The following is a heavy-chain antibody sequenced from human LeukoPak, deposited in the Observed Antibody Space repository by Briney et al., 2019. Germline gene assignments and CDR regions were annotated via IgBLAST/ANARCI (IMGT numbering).Heavy chain of an antibody. J-gene: IGHJ4*02. V-gene: IGHV4-4*07. CDR3: ARAAPSGFWSGSDTSPFDY. Sequence: SETLSLTCTVSRGSISSYYWSWIRQPAGKGLEWIGRIYTSGSTNYNPSLKSRVTMSVVTSKNQFSLKLSSVTAADTAVYYCARAAPSGFWSGSDTSPFDYWGQGTLVTVSS. D-gene: IGHD3-3*01. CDR1: RGSISSYY. CDR2: IYTSGST.